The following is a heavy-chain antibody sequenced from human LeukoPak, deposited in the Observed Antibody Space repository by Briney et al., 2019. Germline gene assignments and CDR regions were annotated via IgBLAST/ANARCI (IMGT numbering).Heavy chain of an antibody. CDR3: TKSLSGDNDY. J-gene: IGHJ4*02. CDR2: IGGSGSIT. CDR1: GFTFSSFT. V-gene: IGHV3-23*01. D-gene: IGHD7-27*01. Sequence: GGSLRLSCAASGFTFSSFTMSWVRQAPGKGLGWLSAIGGSGSITYYAGSVKGRLTISRDNSKNTVYLQINSLRAEDTAVYYCTKSLSGDNDYWGQGTLVTVSS.